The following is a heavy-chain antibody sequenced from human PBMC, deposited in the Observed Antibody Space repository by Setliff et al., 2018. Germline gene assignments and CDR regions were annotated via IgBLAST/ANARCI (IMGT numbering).Heavy chain of an antibody. Sequence: PSETLSLTCTVSGGSISSSSHYWGWIRQPPGNGLEWIGSIYYTGSTYYNPSLKSRVTMSVDTSKRQFSLKLGSATAADTAVYYCARDMGQPYYFESWGLGTLVTVSS. CDR1: GGSISSSSHY. D-gene: IGHD1-1*01. V-gene: IGHV4-39*07. CDR2: IYYTGST. J-gene: IGHJ4*02. CDR3: ARDMGQPYYFES.